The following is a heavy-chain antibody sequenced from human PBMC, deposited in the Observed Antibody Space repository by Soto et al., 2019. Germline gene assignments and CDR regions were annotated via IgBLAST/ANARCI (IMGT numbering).Heavy chain of an antibody. CDR1: GGSIGSGGYY. D-gene: IGHD6-13*01. Sequence: LSLTCTVSGGSIGSGGYYWSWIRQHPGKGLEWIGYIYYSGSTYYNPSLKSRVTISVDTSKNQFSLKLSSVTAADTAVYYCARSEGSSWYYFDYWGQGTLVTVSS. CDR3: ARSEGSSWYYFDY. V-gene: IGHV4-31*03. CDR2: IYYSGST. J-gene: IGHJ4*02.